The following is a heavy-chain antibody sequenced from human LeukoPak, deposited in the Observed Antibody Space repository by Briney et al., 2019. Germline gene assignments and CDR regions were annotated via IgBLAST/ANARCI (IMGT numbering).Heavy chain of an antibody. CDR2: IYYSGST. CDR1: GGSISSSSHY. D-gene: IGHD2-15*01. CDR3: ARHWAYCSGGTCYSFDD. V-gene: IGHV4-39*01. Sequence: PSETLSLTCIVSGGSISSSSHYWGWIRQPPGKGLEWIGSIYYSGSTYYSPSLKSRVTISVDTSKNQFSLKPRSVTAADTAVYHCARHWAYCSGGTCYSFDDWGQGTLVTVSS. J-gene: IGHJ4*02.